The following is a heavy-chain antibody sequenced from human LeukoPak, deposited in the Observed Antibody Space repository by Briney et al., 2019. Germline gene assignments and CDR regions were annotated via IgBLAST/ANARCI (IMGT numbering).Heavy chain of an antibody. Sequence: GGSLILSCAASGFTFSSYAMHWVRQAPGKGLEYVSAISSNGGSTYYANSVKGRFTISRDNSKNTLYLQMGSLRAEDMAVYYCARSPGEVVNPEYAFDIWGQGTMVTVSS. J-gene: IGHJ3*02. CDR2: ISSNGGST. CDR1: GFTFSSYA. CDR3: ARSPGEVVNPEYAFDI. D-gene: IGHD3-10*01. V-gene: IGHV3-64*01.